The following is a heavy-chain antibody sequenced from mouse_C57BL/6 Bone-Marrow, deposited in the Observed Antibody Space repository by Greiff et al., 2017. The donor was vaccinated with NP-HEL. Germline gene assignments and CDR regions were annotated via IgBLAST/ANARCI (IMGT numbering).Heavy chain of an antibody. V-gene: IGHV1-50*01. CDR3: ARMGYSGDY. CDR2: IDPSDSYT. J-gene: IGHJ4*01. Sequence: QVQLQQPGAELVKPGASVKLSCKASGYTFTSYWMQWVKQRPGQGLEWIGEIDPSDSYTNYNQKFKGKATLTVNTSSSTAYMQLSSLTSEDSAVYYCARMGYSGDYGGQGTAVTVSA. CDR1: GYTFTSYW. D-gene: IGHD2-3*01.